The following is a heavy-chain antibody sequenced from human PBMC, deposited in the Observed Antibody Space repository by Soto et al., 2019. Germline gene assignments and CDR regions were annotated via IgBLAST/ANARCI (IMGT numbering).Heavy chain of an antibody. CDR3: ARAPGPSFSGYQYYFDY. Sequence: PSETLSLTCAVSGGSISSGGYSWSWIRQPPGKGLEWIGYIYHSGSTYYNPSLKSRVTISVDRSKNQFSLKLSSVTAADTAVYYCARAPGPSFSGYQYYFDYWGQGTLVTVSS. V-gene: IGHV4-30-2*01. D-gene: IGHD3-22*01. J-gene: IGHJ4*02. CDR2: IYHSGST. CDR1: GGSISSGGYS.